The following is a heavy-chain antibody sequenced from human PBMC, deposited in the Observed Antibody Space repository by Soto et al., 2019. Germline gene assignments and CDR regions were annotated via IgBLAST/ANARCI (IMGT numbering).Heavy chain of an antibody. CDR2: IYHSGTT. V-gene: IGHV4-59*01. Sequence: QVQLQESGPGLVKRSETLSLTCTVSGGSISNYYWSWIRQPPGKGLEWIGNIYHSGTTNYSPSLKSRLTMSADTSKNQFSLELSSVTAADTAVYYCARDGGGYPYYYGMDVWGQGTTVTVSS. J-gene: IGHJ6*02. CDR3: ARDGGGYPYYYGMDV. D-gene: IGHD3-22*01. CDR1: GGSISNYY.